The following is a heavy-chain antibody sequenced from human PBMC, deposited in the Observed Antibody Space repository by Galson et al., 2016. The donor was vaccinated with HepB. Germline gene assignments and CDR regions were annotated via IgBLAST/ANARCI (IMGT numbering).Heavy chain of an antibody. CDR3: ARLRPQTADPYYFDY. CDR1: GYSFTRYY. D-gene: IGHD7-27*01. Sequence: SVKVSCKASGYSFTRYYVHWVRQAPGQGLEWLGWIKPNNGDTMYADDFQGRVTMTSDTSLTTAYMEINRLTSDDTAVYFCARLRPQTADPYYFDYWGQGSLIIVST. J-gene: IGHJ4*02. V-gene: IGHV1-2*02. CDR2: IKPNNGDT.